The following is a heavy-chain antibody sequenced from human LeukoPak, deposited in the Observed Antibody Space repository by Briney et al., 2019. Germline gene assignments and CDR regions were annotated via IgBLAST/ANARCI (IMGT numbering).Heavy chain of an antibody. J-gene: IGHJ3*02. CDR1: GDFNSSYY. CDR3: AGYGAGTSCEGAFDI. V-gene: IGHV4-59*08. D-gene: IGHD3-10*01. Sequence: SETLSLTCTVSGDFNSSYYWSWIRQPTGKGRVGIGYIYYSGSTNYNPSLKRRVTISVDTSKNQFSLKLSSVTAADTAVYYCAGYGAGTSCEGAFDIGGQGTMVTVSS. CDR2: IYYSGST.